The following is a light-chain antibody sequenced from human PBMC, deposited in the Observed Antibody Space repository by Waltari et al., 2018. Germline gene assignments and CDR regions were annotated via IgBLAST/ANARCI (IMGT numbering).Light chain of an antibody. CDR2: DVS. CDR1: SSDVGGSNY. Sequence: QSALTQPASVSGPPGQSITISCTGTSSDVGGSNYFPWYQQHPGKAPKLMIYDVSNRPSGVSNRFSGSKSGNTASLTISGLQAEDEADYYCSSYTSSSTPVVFGGGTKLTVL. J-gene: IGLJ2*01. CDR3: SSYTSSSTPVV. V-gene: IGLV2-14*03.